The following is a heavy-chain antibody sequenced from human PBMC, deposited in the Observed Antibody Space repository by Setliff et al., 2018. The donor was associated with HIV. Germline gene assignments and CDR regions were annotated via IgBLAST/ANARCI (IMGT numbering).Heavy chain of an antibody. V-gene: IGHV4-39*07. CDR2: IYYSGST. CDR1: GGSISSNNYY. Sequence: SETLSLTCTVSGGSISSNNYYWGWIRQPPGKGLEWIASIYYSGSTYYNPSLKSRITISVDTSKNQFSLKLNSVTTADTAVYYCARSRTSSGYYGVTGYGMDVWGQGTLVTVSS. CDR3: ARSRTSSGYYGVTGYGMDV. J-gene: IGHJ6*02. D-gene: IGHD3-22*01.